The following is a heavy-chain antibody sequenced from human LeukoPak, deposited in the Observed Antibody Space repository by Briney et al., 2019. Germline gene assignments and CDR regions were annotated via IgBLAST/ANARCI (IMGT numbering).Heavy chain of an antibody. J-gene: IGHJ5*02. Sequence: SETLSLTCTVSGGSISSSSYYWGWIRQPPGKGLEWIGSIYYSGSTYYNPSLKSRVTISVDTSKNQFSLKLSSVTAADTAVYYCARTSIAAEIGFDPWGQGTLVTVSS. CDR1: GGSISSSSYY. V-gene: IGHV4-39*07. CDR2: IYYSGST. D-gene: IGHD6-25*01. CDR3: ARTSIAAEIGFDP.